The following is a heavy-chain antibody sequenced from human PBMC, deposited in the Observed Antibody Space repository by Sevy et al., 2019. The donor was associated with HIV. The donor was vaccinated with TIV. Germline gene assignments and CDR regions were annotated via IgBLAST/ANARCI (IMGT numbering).Heavy chain of an antibody. Sequence: ASVKVSCKASGYTFTSYGISWVRQAPGQGLEWMGWISAYNGNTNYAQKLQGRVTMTTDTSTSTAYMELRSLGSDDTAVYYCARGPDILTGYYSHKYYYYYMDVWGKGTTVTVSS. J-gene: IGHJ6*03. D-gene: IGHD3-9*01. CDR2: ISAYNGNT. V-gene: IGHV1-18*04. CDR1: GYTFTSYG. CDR3: ARGPDILTGYYSHKYYYYYMDV.